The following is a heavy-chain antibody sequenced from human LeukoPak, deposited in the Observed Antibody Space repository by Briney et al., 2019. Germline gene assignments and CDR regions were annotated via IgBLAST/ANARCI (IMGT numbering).Heavy chain of an antibody. CDR1: GGSFSGYY. Sequence: SETLSLTCAVYGGSFSGYYWSWLRQPPGKGLEWIGEINHSGSTNYNPSLKSRVTISVDTSKNQFSLKLSSVTAADTAVYYCARGRRITMIVVVITRAYYFDYWGQGTLVTVSS. CDR2: INHSGST. CDR3: ARGRRITMIVVVITRAYYFDY. V-gene: IGHV4-34*01. J-gene: IGHJ4*02. D-gene: IGHD3-22*01.